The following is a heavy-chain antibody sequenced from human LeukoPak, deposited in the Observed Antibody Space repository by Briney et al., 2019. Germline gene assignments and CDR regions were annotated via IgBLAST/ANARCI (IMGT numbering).Heavy chain of an antibody. CDR3: ARDAHNGYGFHDWFDP. D-gene: IGHD5-12*01. CDR2: INPNSGGT. J-gene: IGHJ5*02. Sequence: ASVKVSCKASGYTFTDYYIHWVRQAPGQGLEWMGWINPNSGGTKYAQKFQGRVTMTTDTSISTAYMEMSRLTSDDTAVYYCARDAHNGYGFHDWFDPWGQGALVTVSS. V-gene: IGHV1-2*02. CDR1: GYTFTDYY.